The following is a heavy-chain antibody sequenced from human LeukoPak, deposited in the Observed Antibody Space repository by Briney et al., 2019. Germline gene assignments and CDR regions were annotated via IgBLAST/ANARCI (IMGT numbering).Heavy chain of an antibody. V-gene: IGHV3-30-3*01. D-gene: IGHD6-6*01. Sequence: GGSLRLSCAASGFTFSSYAMHWVRQAPGKGLEWVAVISYDGSNKYYADSEKGRFTISRDNSKNTLYLQMNSLRAEDTAVYYCASSPPVHWGQGTLVTVSS. CDR3: ASSPPVH. J-gene: IGHJ4*02. CDR1: GFTFSSYA. CDR2: ISYDGSNK.